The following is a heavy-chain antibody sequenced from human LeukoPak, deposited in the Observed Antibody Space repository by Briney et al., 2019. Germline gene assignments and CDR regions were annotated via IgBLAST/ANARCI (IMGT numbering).Heavy chain of an antibody. CDR2: IYPGDSDT. D-gene: IGHD1-26*01. CDR3: ARRVGPMGRYYFDS. CDR1: GYSFTYYW. V-gene: IGHV5-51*01. J-gene: IGHJ4*02. Sequence: GESLKISCKGSGYSFTYYWIAWVRQMPGKGLEWMGIIYPGDSDTRYSPSFQGQVTISADKSIRTAYVQWSSLKASDTALYYCARRVGPMGRYYFDSWGQGTLVTVSS.